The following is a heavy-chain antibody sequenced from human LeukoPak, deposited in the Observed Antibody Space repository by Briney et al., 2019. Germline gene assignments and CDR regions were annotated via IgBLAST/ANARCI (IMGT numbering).Heavy chain of an antibody. CDR1: GGSIRSYY. CDR2: MYSSGST. Sequence: SETLSLTCTVSGGSIRSYYWSWIRQPARKGLEWIGRMYSSGSTDYNPSLKSRVTMSVDTSKKQFSLKLSSVTAADTAVYYCARDSGSSTSLWGQGTLVTVSS. J-gene: IGHJ4*02. V-gene: IGHV4-4*07. CDR3: ARDSGSSTSL. D-gene: IGHD2-2*01.